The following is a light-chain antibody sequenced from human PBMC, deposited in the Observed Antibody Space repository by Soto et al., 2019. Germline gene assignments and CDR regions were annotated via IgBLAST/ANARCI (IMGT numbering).Light chain of an antibody. CDR2: DAR. Sequence: QSVLTPTTSVSGSPGQSVNIACTGASLALVSYNRVSWYQQPPGTAPKLIIYDARNRPSGVPDRFSGSKSGTSASLVITGPQDDDEGDYYCQSYERTLSARHVFGNGTKVTVL. V-gene: IGLV2-18*02. J-gene: IGLJ1*01. CDR1: SLALVSYNR. CDR3: QSYERTLSARHV.